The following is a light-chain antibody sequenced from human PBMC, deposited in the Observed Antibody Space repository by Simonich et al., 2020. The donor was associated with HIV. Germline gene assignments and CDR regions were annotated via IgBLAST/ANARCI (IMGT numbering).Light chain of an antibody. J-gene: IGKJ4*01. V-gene: IGKV1-9*01. CDR1: QGIASY. CDR3: QQYYSYPPT. Sequence: DIQLTQSPSFLSASVGDRVPITCRSSQGIASYLAWYQQKPGKAPKLLIYAASTLQSGVPSRFSGSGSGTDFTLTISCLQSEDFATYYCQQYYSYPPTFGGGTKVEIK. CDR2: AAS.